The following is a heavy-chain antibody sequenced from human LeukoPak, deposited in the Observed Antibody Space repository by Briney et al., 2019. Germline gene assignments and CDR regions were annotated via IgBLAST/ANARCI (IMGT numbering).Heavy chain of an antibody. J-gene: IGHJ6*03. CDR3: ARVKVGATTQDPYYYYYYMDV. V-gene: IGHV4-59*01. Sequence: SETLSLTCAVYGGSFSGYYWSWIRQPPGKGLEWIGYIYYSGSTNYNPSLKSRVTISVDTSKNQFSLKLSSVTAADTAVYYCARVKVGATTQDPYYYYYYMDVWGKGTTVTISS. D-gene: IGHD1-26*01. CDR1: GGSFSGYY. CDR2: IYYSGST.